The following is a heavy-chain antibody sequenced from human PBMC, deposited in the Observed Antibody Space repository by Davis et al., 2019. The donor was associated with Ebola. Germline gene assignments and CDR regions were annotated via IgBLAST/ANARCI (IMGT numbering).Heavy chain of an antibody. D-gene: IGHD1-1*01. Sequence: ASVKVSCKASGGTFSSHAVSWVRQAPGQGLEWMGWINPHNGNTNYAQSVQGRVTMTTDTSTTTAYMEVGSLRSDDTAVYYCARAQFPTTSDHWGQGTLVTVSS. V-gene: IGHV1-18*01. CDR2: INPHNGNT. CDR1: GGTFSSHA. J-gene: IGHJ4*02. CDR3: ARAQFPTTSDH.